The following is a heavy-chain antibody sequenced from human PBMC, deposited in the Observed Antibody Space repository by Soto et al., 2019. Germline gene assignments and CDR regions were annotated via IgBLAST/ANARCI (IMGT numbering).Heavy chain of an antibody. CDR2: IIPIFGTA. D-gene: IGHD6-6*01. Sequence: QVQLVQSGAEVKKPGSSVKVSCKASGGTFSSYAISWVRQAPGQGLEWMGGIIPIFGTANYAQKFQGRVTITADKSTSTAYMELSSLRSEDTAVYYCARDLRRRSSSSGRGAFDICGQGTMVTVSS. CDR3: ARDLRRRSSSSGRGAFDI. J-gene: IGHJ3*02. V-gene: IGHV1-69*06. CDR1: GGTFSSYA.